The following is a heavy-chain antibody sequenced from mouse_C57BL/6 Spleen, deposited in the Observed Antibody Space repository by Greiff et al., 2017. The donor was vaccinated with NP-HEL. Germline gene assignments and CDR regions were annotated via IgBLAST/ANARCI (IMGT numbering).Heavy chain of an antibody. CDR1: GFTFSDYG. CDR2: ISSGSSTI. CDR3: ARSLLLVTGAMEY. Sequence: EVMLVESGGGLVKPGGSLKLSCAASGFTFSDYGMHWVRQAPEKGLEWVAYISSGSSTIYYADTVKGRFTISRDNAKNTLFLQRTSLRSEDTAMYYWARSLLLVTGAMEYWGQGTSVTVSS. D-gene: IGHD2-14*01. V-gene: IGHV5-17*01. J-gene: IGHJ4*01.